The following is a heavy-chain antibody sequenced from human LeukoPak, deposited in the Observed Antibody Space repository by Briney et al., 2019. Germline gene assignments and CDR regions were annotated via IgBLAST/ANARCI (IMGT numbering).Heavy chain of an antibody. CDR3: ARLPLDSSGHHDAFDI. J-gene: IGHJ3*02. Sequence: PSETLSLTCTVSRGSISSYYWSWIRQPPGKGLEWIGYIYHSGITNYNPPLKSRVTISVDTSKNQFSLNLSSVTAADTAMYYCARLPLDSSGHHDAFDIWGQGTMVTVSS. D-gene: IGHD3-22*01. CDR2: IYHSGIT. V-gene: IGHV4-59*08. CDR1: RGSISSYY.